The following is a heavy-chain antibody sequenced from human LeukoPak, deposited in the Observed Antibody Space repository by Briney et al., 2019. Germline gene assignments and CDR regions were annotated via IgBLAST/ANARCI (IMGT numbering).Heavy chain of an antibody. V-gene: IGHV3-9*01. Sequence: PGGCLRLSCAASGLTFDDYAMHWVRQGPGKSVEWVSGISWNNGSIGYAGSVKGRFTISRDNAKNSLYLQMNSLRAEDTALYYCAKTRGPRLVAQIDAFDIWGQGTMVTVSS. D-gene: IGHD2-8*02. CDR3: AKTRGPRLVAQIDAFDI. CDR1: GLTFDDYA. J-gene: IGHJ3*02. CDR2: ISWNNGSI.